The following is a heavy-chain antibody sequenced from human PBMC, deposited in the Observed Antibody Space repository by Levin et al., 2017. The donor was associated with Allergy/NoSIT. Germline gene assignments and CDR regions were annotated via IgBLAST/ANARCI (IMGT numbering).Heavy chain of an antibody. J-gene: IGHJ4*02. CDR2: ISGSGGST. D-gene: IGHD4-17*01. V-gene: IGHV3-23*01. CDR1: GFTFSSYA. CDR3: AKGAGYGDYGA. Sequence: GESLKISCAASGFTFSSYAMSWVRQAPGKGLEWVSAISGSGGSTYYADSVKGRFTISRDNSKNTLYLQMNSLRAEDTAVYYCAKGAGYGDYGAGGQGTLVTVSS.